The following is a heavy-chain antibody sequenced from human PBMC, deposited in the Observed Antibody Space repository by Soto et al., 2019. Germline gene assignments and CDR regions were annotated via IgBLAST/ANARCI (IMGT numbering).Heavy chain of an antibody. Sequence: GASVEVSCKASGGTFSSYAISWVRQAPGQGLEWMGGIIPIFGTANYAQKFQGRVTITADESTSTAYMELSSLRSDDTAVYYCARVPYYDFWSGPTPSHDYYYYGMDVWGQGTTVTVSS. J-gene: IGHJ6*02. CDR3: ARVPYYDFWSGPTPSHDYYYYGMDV. CDR1: GGTFSSYA. CDR2: IIPIFGTA. D-gene: IGHD3-3*01. V-gene: IGHV1-69*13.